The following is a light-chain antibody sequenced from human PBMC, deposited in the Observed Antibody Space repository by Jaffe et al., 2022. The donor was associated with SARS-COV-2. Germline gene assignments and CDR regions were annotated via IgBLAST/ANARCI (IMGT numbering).Light chain of an antibody. J-gene: IGKJ5*01. CDR1: RTIDNF. Sequence: DILMTQSPPSLSASVGDRVVITCRASRTIDNFLNWYQQKPGKAPKLLIFGASSLQSGVPSRFTGGGSGTEFTLTINNLQPEDFATYYCQQTYSTPLPFGQGTRLEIE. CDR3: QQTYSTPLP. CDR2: GAS. V-gene: IGKV1-39*01.